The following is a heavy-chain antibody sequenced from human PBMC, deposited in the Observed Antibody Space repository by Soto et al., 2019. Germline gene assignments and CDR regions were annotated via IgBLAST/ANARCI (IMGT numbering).Heavy chain of an antibody. Sequence: GGSLRLSCAASGFTFDSYGMSWVRQAPGKGLEWVSSISGSGGSTYYADSVKGRFTISRDNSKNTLYLQMNSLSAEDAAVYYCARDKNEERITMIVVVTTSNEYGMDVWGQGTTVTVSS. V-gene: IGHV3-23*01. CDR1: GFTFDSYG. D-gene: IGHD3-22*01. CDR2: ISGSGGST. CDR3: ARDKNEERITMIVVVTTSNEYGMDV. J-gene: IGHJ6*02.